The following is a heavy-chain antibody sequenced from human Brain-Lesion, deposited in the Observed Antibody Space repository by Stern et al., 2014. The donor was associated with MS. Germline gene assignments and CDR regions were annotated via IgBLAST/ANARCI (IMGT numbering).Heavy chain of an antibody. V-gene: IGHV6-1*01. CDR2: TYYRSKWYY. CDR1: GDTVSSNRAA. CDR3: AKGYNWFDS. Sequence: QVQLQQSGPGLMKPSQTLALTCAISGDTVSSNRAAWTWLRQSPSRGLVWLGRTYYRSKWYYQYAESVKRRITINADTSTNQFSLQLNSVTPEDTAVYLCAKGYNWFDSWGQGTVVTVS. J-gene: IGHJ5*01.